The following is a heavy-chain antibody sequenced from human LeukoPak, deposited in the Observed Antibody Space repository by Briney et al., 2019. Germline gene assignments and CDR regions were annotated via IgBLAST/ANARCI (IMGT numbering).Heavy chain of an antibody. J-gene: IGHJ4*02. D-gene: IGHD5-12*01. CDR2: INHSGST. CDR1: GVPFSSYY. Sequence: NTSETLTLTCAVYGVPFSSYYWTWIRQPPGKGLECIGEINHSGSTNYNQSLKSRVTISVDTSKNQFSLKLSSVTAADTAVYYCARGGYSGYDYYQGIAGFDYWGQGTLVTVSS. V-gene: IGHV4-34*01. CDR3: ARGGYSGYDYYQGIAGFDY.